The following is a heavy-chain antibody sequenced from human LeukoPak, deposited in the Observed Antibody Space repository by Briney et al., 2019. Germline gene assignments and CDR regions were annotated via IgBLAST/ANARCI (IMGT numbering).Heavy chain of an antibody. V-gene: IGHV3-30*03. Sequence: PGGSLRLSCAASGFTFSSYGMHWVRQAPGKGLEWVAVISYDGSNKYYADSVKGRFTISRDDSKSIAYLQMNSLKTEDTAVYYCTREISSGWHYYYYGMDVWGQGTTVTVSS. J-gene: IGHJ6*02. CDR2: ISYDGSNK. CDR1: GFTFSSYG. D-gene: IGHD6-19*01. CDR3: TREISSGWHYYYYGMDV.